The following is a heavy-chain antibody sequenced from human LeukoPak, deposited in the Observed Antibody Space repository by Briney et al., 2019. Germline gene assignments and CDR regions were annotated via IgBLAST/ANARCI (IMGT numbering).Heavy chain of an antibody. CDR2: IIPILNIP. CDR1: GGTFDNSA. J-gene: IGHJ6*02. CDR3: AREKMEVGYYGLDV. V-gene: IGHV1-69*04. Sequence: SVKVSCKASGGTFDNSAINWVRQAPGQGLEWMGRIIPILNIPNYAQKLQGRVTIAADKSTSTAYMELSSLRSDDTAVYYCAREKMEVGYYGLDVWGRGTTVTVSS. D-gene: IGHD1-1*01.